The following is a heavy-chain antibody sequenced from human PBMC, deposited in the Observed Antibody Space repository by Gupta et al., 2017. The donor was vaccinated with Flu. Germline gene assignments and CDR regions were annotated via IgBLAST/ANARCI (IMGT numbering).Heavy chain of an antibody. V-gene: IGHV1-69*01. CDR3: ARKGGGHCSGGTCYSFDY. CDR2: IIPVFGPT. D-gene: IGHD2-15*01. J-gene: IGHJ4*02. Sequence: GQGLEWVGGIIPVFGPTKYAQKFQGRVTITADESTNTAYLELSSLRSEDTAVYYCARKGGGHCSGGTCYSFDYWGQGTLVTVSS.